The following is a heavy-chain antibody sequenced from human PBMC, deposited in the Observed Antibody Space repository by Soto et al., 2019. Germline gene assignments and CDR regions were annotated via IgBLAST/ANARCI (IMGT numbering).Heavy chain of an antibody. V-gene: IGHV1-69*01. J-gene: IGHJ3*02. CDR3: AREGWNDLRDAFDI. CDR2: IIPIFGTA. D-gene: IGHD1-1*01. Sequence: QVQLVQSGAEVKKPGSSVKVSCKASGGTFSSYAISWVRQAPGQGLEWMGGIIPIFGTANYAQKFQGRVTITAGESTRTAYMEMRSLRSEDTAVYYCAREGWNDLRDAFDIWGQGTMVTVSS. CDR1: GGTFSSYA.